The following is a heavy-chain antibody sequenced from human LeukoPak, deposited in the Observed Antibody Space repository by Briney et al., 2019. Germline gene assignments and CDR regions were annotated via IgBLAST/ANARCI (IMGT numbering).Heavy chain of an antibody. V-gene: IGHV3-74*01. J-gene: IGHJ4*02. CDR2: ISPTGSTT. D-gene: IGHD2-8*01. CDR3: ARTMRGYCTNGVCPYFDY. CDR1: GFSFSGHW. Sequence: PGGSLRLSCTASGFSFSGHWMHWARQLPGKGLVWVSRISPTGSTTSYADSVKGRFTVSRDNSKNTLYLQMNSLRAEDTAVYYCARTMRGYCTNGVCPYFDYWGQGTLVTVSS.